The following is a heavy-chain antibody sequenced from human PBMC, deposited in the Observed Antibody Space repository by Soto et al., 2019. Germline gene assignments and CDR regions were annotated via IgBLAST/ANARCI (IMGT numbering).Heavy chain of an antibody. CDR3: AQDRPVKARSGSLSS. CDR2: ISSDGNNK. V-gene: IGHV3-30*18. CDR1: GFTFSNYG. J-gene: IGHJ5*02. D-gene: IGHD1-26*01. Sequence: QVQLVESGGGVVQPGRSLRLSCAASGFTFSNYGMHWVRQAPGKGLEWVTVISSDGNNKYYADSVRGRFTISRDKSKNTLFLQMTSLRAEDTAMYYCAQDRPVKARSGSLSSWGQGTLVTVSS.